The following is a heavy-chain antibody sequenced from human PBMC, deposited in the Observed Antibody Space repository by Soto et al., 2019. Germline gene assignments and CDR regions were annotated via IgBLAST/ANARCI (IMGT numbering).Heavy chain of an antibody. CDR3: ARVQNGGDEWN. CDR2: INPDGTTT. D-gene: IGHD5-12*01. CDR1: GFTFSSYW. Sequence: EVQLVESGGGLVQPGGSLRLSCAASGFTFSSYWMHWVRQAPGKGLVWLSRINPDGTTTNYADSVKGRFTISRDNAKNTVYLQMNSLRAEDTAVYYCARVQNGGDEWNWGQGTLVTVSS. J-gene: IGHJ4*02. V-gene: IGHV3-74*01.